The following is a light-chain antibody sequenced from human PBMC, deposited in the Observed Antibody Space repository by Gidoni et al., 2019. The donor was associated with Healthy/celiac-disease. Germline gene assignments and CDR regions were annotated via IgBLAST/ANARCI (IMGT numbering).Light chain of an antibody. Sequence: DIQMTQSPSSLSASVGDRFTITCRASQSISSYLNWYQQKPGKAPKLLIYAASSLQSGVPSRFSGSGSGTDFTLTISSLQPEDFATYYCQQSYSTPRTFXXXTKVEIK. CDR2: AAS. J-gene: IGKJ1*01. CDR1: QSISSY. V-gene: IGKV1-39*01. CDR3: QQSYSTPRT.